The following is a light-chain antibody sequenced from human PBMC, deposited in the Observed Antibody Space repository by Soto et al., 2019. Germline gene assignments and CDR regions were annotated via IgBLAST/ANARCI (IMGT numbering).Light chain of an antibody. V-gene: IGKV1D-12*01. J-gene: IGKJ4*01. CDR2: AAS. Sequence: DSQLTQSPSSLSSAVLDIVTITCRASQGISSWLAWYQQEPGKAPKLLIHAASTLQSGVPSRFSGSGSGTDFTLIISSLQPEDFATYYCQQVYAYPSTFGGGTKVDIK. CDR1: QGISSW. CDR3: QQVYAYPST.